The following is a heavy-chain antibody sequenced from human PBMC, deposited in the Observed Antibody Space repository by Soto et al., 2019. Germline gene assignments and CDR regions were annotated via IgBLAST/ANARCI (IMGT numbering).Heavy chain of an antibody. CDR2: ISWNSGSI. Sequence: EVQLVESGGGLVQPGRSLRLSCAASGFTFDDYAMHWVRQAPGKGLEWVSGISWNSGSIGYADSVKGRFTISRDNAKNSLSLQMNSLRAEDTALYYCAKAIVGIAEAGPWGCGIDVWGQGTTVTVSS. D-gene: IGHD6-19*01. V-gene: IGHV3-9*01. J-gene: IGHJ6*02. CDR1: GFTFDDYA. CDR3: AKAIVGIAEAGPWGCGIDV.